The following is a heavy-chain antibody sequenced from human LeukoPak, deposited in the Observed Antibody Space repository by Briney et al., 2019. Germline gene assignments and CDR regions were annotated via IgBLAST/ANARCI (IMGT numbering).Heavy chain of an antibody. V-gene: IGHV3-33*08. CDR3: ARGGRATWRGMDV. CDR1: GFTFSSYS. D-gene: IGHD5-12*01. J-gene: IGHJ6*02. Sequence: GSLRLSCAASGFTFSSYSMNWVRQAPGKGLEWVAVIWYDGSNKNYADSVKGRFTISRDNSKNTLYLRMNSLRAEDTAVYYCARGGRATWRGMDVWGQGTTVTVSS. CDR2: IWYDGSNK.